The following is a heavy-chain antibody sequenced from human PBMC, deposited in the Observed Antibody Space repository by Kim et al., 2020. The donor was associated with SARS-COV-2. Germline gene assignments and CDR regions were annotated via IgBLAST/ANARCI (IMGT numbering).Heavy chain of an antibody. CDR2: IWYDGSNK. V-gene: IGHV3-33*01. CDR1: GFTFSSYG. J-gene: IGHJ5*02. D-gene: IGHD3-22*01. CDR3: ARDLKPFSSGYYFP. Sequence: GGSLRLSCAASGFTFSSYGMHWVRQAPGKGLEWVAVIWYDGSNKYYADSVKGRFTISRDNSKNTLYLQMNSLRAEDTAVYYCARDLKPFSSGYYFPWGQGTLVTVSS.